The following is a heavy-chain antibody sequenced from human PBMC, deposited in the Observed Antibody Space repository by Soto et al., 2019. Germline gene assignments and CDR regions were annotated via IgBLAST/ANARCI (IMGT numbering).Heavy chain of an antibody. D-gene: IGHD6-13*01. CDR1: GGSISSSSYY. J-gene: IGHJ4*02. CDR2: IYYSGST. CDR3: ARVEYSSSWEIV. V-gene: IGHV4-39*01. Sequence: SETLSLTCTVSGGSISSSSYYWGWIRQPPGKGLEWIGSIYYSGSTYYNPSLKSRVTISVDTSKNQFSLKLSSVTAADTAVYYCARVEYSSSWEIVWGQGTLVTVSS.